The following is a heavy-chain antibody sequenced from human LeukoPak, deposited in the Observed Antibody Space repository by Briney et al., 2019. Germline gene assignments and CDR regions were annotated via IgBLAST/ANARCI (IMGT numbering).Heavy chain of an antibody. V-gene: IGHV3-23*01. CDR1: GITFSSYG. J-gene: IGHJ4*02. Sequence: GGTLRLSCAASGITFSSYGMSWVRQAPGKGLEWVSSISSTGGTTYYADSVKGRFTISRDNSKNTLYLQMNSLRAEDTAVYYCAKEVGTMIVEPLYYFDYWGQGTLVTVSS. CDR2: ISSTGGTT. D-gene: IGHD3-22*01. CDR3: AKEVGTMIVEPLYYFDY.